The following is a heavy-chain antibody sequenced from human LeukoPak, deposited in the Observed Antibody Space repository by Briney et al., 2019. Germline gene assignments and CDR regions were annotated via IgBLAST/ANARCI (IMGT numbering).Heavy chain of an antibody. D-gene: IGHD6-19*01. J-gene: IGHJ4*02. CDR1: GYTFTSYG. CDR2: ISAYSGGT. V-gene: IGHV1-2*02. Sequence: ASVKVSCKASGYTFTSYGISWVRQAPGQGLEWMGWISAYSGGTNYAQKFQGRVTMTRDTSISTAYMELSRLRSDDTAVYYCARSSGPSAKGFDYWGQGTLVTVSS. CDR3: ARSSGPSAKGFDY.